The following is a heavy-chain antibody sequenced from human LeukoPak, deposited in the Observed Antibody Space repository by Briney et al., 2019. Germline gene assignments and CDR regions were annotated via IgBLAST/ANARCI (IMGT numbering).Heavy chain of an antibody. CDR2: IYYSGST. V-gene: IGHV4-59*01. CDR3: ARSPGQDYYDSSGLSDAFDI. Sequence: SEALSLTCTVSGGSISSYYWSWIRQPPGKGLEWIGYIYYSGSTNYNPSLKSRVTISVDTSKNQFSLKLSSVTAADTAVYYCARSPGQDYYDSSGLSDAFDIWGQGTMVTVSS. D-gene: IGHD3-22*01. CDR1: GGSISSYY. J-gene: IGHJ3*02.